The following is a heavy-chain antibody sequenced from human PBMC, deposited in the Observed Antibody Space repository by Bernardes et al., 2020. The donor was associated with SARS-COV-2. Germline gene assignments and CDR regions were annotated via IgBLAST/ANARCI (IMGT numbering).Heavy chain of an antibody. V-gene: IGHV3-48*01. CDR2: ISSYSIV. D-gene: IGHD3-22*01. CDR3: ARGRLPVYFDKSGLSLDY. J-gene: IGHJ4*02. Sequence: GGSLRLSCASSGFTFSSYTMHRVRQAPGKGLEWVSYISSYSIVYYVDSVKGRFTISRHNAENLLSLQLNSLRAEDTAVYYCARGRLPVYFDKSGLSLDYWGQGTLVTVSS. CDR1: GFTFSSYT.